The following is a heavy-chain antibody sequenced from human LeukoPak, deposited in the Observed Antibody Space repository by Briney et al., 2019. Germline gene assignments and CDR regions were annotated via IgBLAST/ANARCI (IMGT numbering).Heavy chain of an antibody. CDR3: ARVLDPYDFWSGFNWFDP. V-gene: IGHV1-2*02. CDR1: GYTFTNYY. CDR2: INPNSGGT. Sequence: ASVKVSCKASGYTFTNYYVHWVRQAPGQGLEWMGWINPNSGGTNYAQKFQGRVTMTRDTSISTAYMELSRLRSDDTAVYYCARVLDPYDFWSGFNWFDPWGQGTLVTVSS. J-gene: IGHJ5*02. D-gene: IGHD3-3*01.